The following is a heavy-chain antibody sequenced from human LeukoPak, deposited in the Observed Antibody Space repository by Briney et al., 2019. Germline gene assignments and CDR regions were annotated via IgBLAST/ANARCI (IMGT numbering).Heavy chain of an antibody. CDR2: IMQDGSER. CDR3: ARDSAVKGISSD. CDR1: GFTVSSND. D-gene: IGHD6-13*01. V-gene: IGHV3-7*05. J-gene: IGHJ4*02. Sequence: GESLRLSCAASGFTVSSNDMSWVRQAPGKGLEWMANIMQDGSERYYADSVKGRFTISRDNAKNSLYLQMNSLRAEDTAVYYCARDSAVKGISSDWGQGTLVTVSS.